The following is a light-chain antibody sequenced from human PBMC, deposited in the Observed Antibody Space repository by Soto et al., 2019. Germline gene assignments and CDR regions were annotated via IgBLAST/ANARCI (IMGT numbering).Light chain of an antibody. CDR3: QQCYSAPPT. Sequence: DIQMTQSPSSLSASVGYRVTITCQASQSISVYLNWYQQRPGKAPKLLIYAASKLQSGVPSRFSGSGSGTDFTLTISSLLPEDFATYYCQQCYSAPPTFGQGTKGDIK. J-gene: IGKJ2*01. CDR2: AAS. V-gene: IGKV1-39*01. CDR1: QSISVY.